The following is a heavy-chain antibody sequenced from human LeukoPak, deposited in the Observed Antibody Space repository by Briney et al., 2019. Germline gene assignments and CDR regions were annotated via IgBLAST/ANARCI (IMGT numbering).Heavy chain of an antibody. CDR3: VKDYNWNIFHY. CDR2: ISSNGGST. V-gene: IGHV3-64D*09. D-gene: IGHD1/OR15-1a*01. J-gene: IGHJ4*02. CDR1: GFTFSSYA. Sequence: PGGSLRLSCSASGFTFSSYAMHWVRQAPGKGLEYVSGISSNGGSTYYADSVKGRFTISGDNSKNTLYLQMSSLRADDTAVYYCVKDYNWNIFHYWGQGTLVTVSS.